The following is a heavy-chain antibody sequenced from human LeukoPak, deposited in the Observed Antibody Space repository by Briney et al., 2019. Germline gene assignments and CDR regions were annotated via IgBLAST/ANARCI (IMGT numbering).Heavy chain of an antibody. D-gene: IGHD1-14*01. J-gene: IGHJ4*02. CDR2: ISRSSSYI. Sequence: GGSLRLSCAASGFTFSSYSVNWVRQAPGKGLEWVSSISRSSSYIYYADSVKGRFTMSRDNAKNSLYLQMNSLRAEDTAVYYCARGTLGLNPDIFEEWGQGTLVTVSS. V-gene: IGHV3-21*01. CDR1: GFTFSSYS. CDR3: ARGTLGLNPDIFEE.